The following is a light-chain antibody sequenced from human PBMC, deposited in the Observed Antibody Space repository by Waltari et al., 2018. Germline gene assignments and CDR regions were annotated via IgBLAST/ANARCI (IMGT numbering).Light chain of an antibody. V-gene: IGKV1-5*01. CDR2: DAS. J-gene: IGKJ1*01. CDR3: QHYNNCS. CDR1: QSIRSW. Sequence: DIQMTQSPSTLSASVGDRVTITCRASQSIRSWLAWYQQKPGKAPKVLIYDASTLESGVSSRLSRSGSGTEFTLTINGLQPDDFATYCGQHYNNCSFGQGTRVEIK.